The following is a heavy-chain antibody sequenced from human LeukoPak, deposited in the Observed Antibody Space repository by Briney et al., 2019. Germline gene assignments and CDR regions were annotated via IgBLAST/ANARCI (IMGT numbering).Heavy chain of an antibody. J-gene: IGHJ6*03. CDR2: IYYSGST. D-gene: IGHD3-16*01. CDR1: GGSISSYY. Sequence: SETLSLTCTVSGGSISSYYWSWIRQPPGKGLEWIGYIYYSGSTNYNPSLKSRVTISVDTSKNQFSLKLSSVTAADTAVYYCARAESSAYYYMDVWGKGTTVTVSS. CDR3: ARAESSAYYYMDV. V-gene: IGHV4-59*12.